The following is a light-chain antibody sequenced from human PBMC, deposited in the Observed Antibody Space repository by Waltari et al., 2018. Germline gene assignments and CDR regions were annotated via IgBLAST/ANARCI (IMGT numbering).Light chain of an antibody. CDR2: DAS. CDR3: QQRSNWLT. CDR1: QGVTNY. Sequence: EILLTQSPATLSLSPGERSTLSCRASQGVTNYLAWYQQKPGQAPRLLIYDASNRATGIPARFSGSGSGTDFTLTISSLEPEDFAVYYCQQRSNWLTFGGGTKVEIK. J-gene: IGKJ4*01. V-gene: IGKV3-11*01.